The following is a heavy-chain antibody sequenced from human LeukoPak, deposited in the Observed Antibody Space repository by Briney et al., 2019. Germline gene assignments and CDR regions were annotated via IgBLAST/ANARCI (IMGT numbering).Heavy chain of an antibody. CDR3: ARDGPPNDMITFGGVIVSEPMNYYYYGMDV. J-gene: IGHJ6*02. Sequence: PGGSLRLSCAASGFTFSNNYMTWVRQAPGKGLEWVSLIYSGGSTYYADSVKGRFTISRDNSKNTLYLQMNSLRAEDTAVYYCARDGPPNDMITFGGVIVSEPMNYYYYGMDVWGQGTTVTVSS. CDR2: IYSGGST. D-gene: IGHD3-16*02. V-gene: IGHV3-66*01. CDR1: GFTFSNNY.